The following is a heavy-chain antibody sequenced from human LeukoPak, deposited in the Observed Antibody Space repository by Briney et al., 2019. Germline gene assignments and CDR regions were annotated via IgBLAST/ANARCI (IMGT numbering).Heavy chain of an antibody. CDR3: ARTRSSSWFINFDY. D-gene: IGHD6-13*01. CDR2: IYYSGST. CDR1: GGSISSYY. J-gene: IGHJ4*02. V-gene: IGHV4-59*01. Sequence: SETLSLTCTVSGGSISSYYWSWIRQPPGKGLEWIGYIYYSGSTNYNPSLKSRVTISVDTSKNQFSLKLSSVTAADTAVYYCARTRSSSWFINFDYWGQGTLVTVSS.